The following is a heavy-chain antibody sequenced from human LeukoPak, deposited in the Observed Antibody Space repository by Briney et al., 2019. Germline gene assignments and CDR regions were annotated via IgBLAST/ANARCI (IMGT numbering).Heavy chain of an antibody. V-gene: IGHV3-48*01. CDR2: ISSSSSTI. D-gene: IGHD3-10*01. CDR3: ARDYYGSGSYYKPFDY. CDR1: GFTFSSYS. Sequence: GGSLRLSCAASGFTFSSYSMNWVRQAPGKGLEWVSYISSSSSTIYYADSVKGRFTISRDNAKNSLYLQMNSLRAEDTAVYYCARDYYGSGSYYKPFDYWGQGTLVTVPS. J-gene: IGHJ4*02.